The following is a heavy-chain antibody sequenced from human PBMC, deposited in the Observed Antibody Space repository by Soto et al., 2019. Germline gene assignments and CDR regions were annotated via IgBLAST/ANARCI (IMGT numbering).Heavy chain of an antibody. D-gene: IGHD3-22*01. J-gene: IGHJ1*01. CDR3: ARDERDYYDSSGYPEYGQH. CDR2: IYYTGST. Sequence: SETLSLTCTVSGGSISSYYWSWIRQPPGKGLEWIGNIYYTGSTSYNPSLKSRVTISLDTSKNQFSLKVNSVTAADTAVYYCARDERDYYDSSGYPEYGQHWGQGTLVTVS. CDR1: GGSISSYY. V-gene: IGHV4-59*01.